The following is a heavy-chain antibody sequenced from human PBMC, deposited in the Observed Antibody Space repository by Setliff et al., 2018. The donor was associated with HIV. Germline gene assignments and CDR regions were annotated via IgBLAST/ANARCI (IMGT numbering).Heavy chain of an antibody. Sequence: SETLSLTCTVSGGSISSSSFYWSWIRQPPGKGLEWIGEINHSGSTNYNPSLKSRVTISVDTSKNQFSLKLSSVTAADTAVYYCARGGSLNDYWGQGTLVTVSS. V-gene: IGHV4-39*07. CDR1: GGSISSSSFY. CDR2: INHSGST. CDR3: ARGGSLNDY. D-gene: IGHD1-26*01. J-gene: IGHJ4*02.